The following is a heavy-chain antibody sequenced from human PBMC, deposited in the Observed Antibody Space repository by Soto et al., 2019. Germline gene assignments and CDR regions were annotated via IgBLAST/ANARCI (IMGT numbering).Heavy chain of an antibody. CDR3: ARVGIAVAGTYFDY. J-gene: IGHJ4*02. CDR1: GFTFSSYS. V-gene: IGHV3-21*01. Sequence: LRLSCAASGFTFSSYSVNWVRQAPGKGLEWVSSISGGSSYIHYADSVKGRFTISRDNAKNSLYLQMNGLRAEDTAVYYCARVGIAVAGTYFDYWGQGTLVTVSS. CDR2: ISGGSSYI. D-gene: IGHD6-19*01.